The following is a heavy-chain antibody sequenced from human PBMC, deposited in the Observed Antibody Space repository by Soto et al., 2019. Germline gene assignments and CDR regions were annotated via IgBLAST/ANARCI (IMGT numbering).Heavy chain of an antibody. CDR3: ARADCSGGSCYSSY. CDR2: ISAYNGNT. D-gene: IGHD2-15*01. Sequence: GQGFEWMGWISAYNGNTNYAQKLQGRVTMTTDTSTSTAYMELRGLRSDDTAFYYCARADCSGGSCYSSYWGQGTLVPVFS. J-gene: IGHJ4*02. V-gene: IGHV1-18*01.